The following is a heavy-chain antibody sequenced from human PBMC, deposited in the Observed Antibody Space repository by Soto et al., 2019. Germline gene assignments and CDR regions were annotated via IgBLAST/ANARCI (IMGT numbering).Heavy chain of an antibody. D-gene: IGHD3-10*01. V-gene: IGHV4-39*01. CDR3: ARQGRGFGVRGVEYGGFEIDY. J-gene: IGHJ4*02. CDR2: IYYSGST. CDR1: GGSISSSSYY. Sequence: SETLSLTCTVSGGSISSSSYYWGWIRQPPGKGLEWIGSIYYSGSTYYNPSLKSRVTISVDTSKNQFSLKLSSVTAADTAVYYCARQGRGFGVRGVEYGGFEIDYWGQGTLVTVSS.